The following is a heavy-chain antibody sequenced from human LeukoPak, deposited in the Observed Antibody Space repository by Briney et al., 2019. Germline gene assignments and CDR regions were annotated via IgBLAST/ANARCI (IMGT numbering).Heavy chain of an antibody. CDR3: TTDSGYSGDYYDSSGYYSPRVDY. J-gene: IGHJ4*02. CDR2: IKSKTDGGTT. D-gene: IGHD3-22*01. Sequence: GGSLRLSCAASGFTFSNAWMSWVRQAPGKGLEWVGRIKSKTDGGTTDYAAPVKGRFTISRDDSKNTLYLQMNSLKTEDTAVYYCTTDSGYSGDYYDSSGYYSPRVDYWGQGTLVTVSS. V-gene: IGHV3-15*01. CDR1: GFTFSNAW.